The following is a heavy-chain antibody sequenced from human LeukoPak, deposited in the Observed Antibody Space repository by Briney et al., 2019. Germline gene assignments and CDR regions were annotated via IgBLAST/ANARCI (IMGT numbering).Heavy chain of an antibody. V-gene: IGHV4-59*01. J-gene: IGHJ4*02. CDR1: GGSISSYY. Sequence: PSETLSLTCTVSGGSISSYYWSWIRQPPGKGLEWIGYIYYSGSTNYNPSLKSRVTISVDTSKNQFSLKLSSVTAADTAVYYCARGLEGYSSSTFDYWGQGTLVTVSS. CDR3: ARGLEGYSSSTFDY. D-gene: IGHD6-6*01. CDR2: IYYSGST.